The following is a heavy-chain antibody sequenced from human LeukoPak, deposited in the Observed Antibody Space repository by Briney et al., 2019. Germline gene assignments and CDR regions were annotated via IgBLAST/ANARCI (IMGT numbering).Heavy chain of an antibody. D-gene: IGHD5-24*01. V-gene: IGHV5-51*01. Sequence: GESLKISCRASGYSFSTYWVGWVRQMPGKGLEWLGIMYPGDSDTRYSPSFQGQFTISTDKSTSTAYLQWSSLKASDTAMYYCARRDGYNMGAFDIWGQGTMVTVSS. CDR3: ARRDGYNMGAFDI. CDR2: MYPGDSDT. CDR1: GYSFSTYW. J-gene: IGHJ3*02.